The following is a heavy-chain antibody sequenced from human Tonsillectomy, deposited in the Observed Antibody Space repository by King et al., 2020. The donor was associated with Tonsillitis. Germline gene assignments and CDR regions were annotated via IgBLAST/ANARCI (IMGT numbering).Heavy chain of an antibody. Sequence: QLQESGPGLVKPSETLSLTCTVSGGSISSSSYYWGWIRQPPGKGLEWIGSIYYSGSTYYNPSLKSRVTISVDTSKNQFSLKLSSVTAADTAVYYCAAPHRTMVRGVIIAGWFDPWGQGTLVTVSS. CDR3: AAPHRTMVRGVIIAGWFDP. D-gene: IGHD3-10*01. V-gene: IGHV4-39*01. CDR1: GGSISSSSYY. J-gene: IGHJ5*02. CDR2: IYYSGST.